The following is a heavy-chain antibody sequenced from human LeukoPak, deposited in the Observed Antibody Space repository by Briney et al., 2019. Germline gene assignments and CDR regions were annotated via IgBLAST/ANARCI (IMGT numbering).Heavy chain of an antibody. D-gene: IGHD3-10*01. CDR3: AREVRWGNYFDY. CDR2: IYYSGST. V-gene: IGHV4-31*03. Sequence: SETLSLTCTVSGCSISSGGYYWSWIRQHPGKGLEWIGYIYYSGSTYYNPSLKSRVTISVETSKNQFSLKLSSVTAADTAVYYCAREVRWGNYFDYWGQGTLVTVSS. CDR1: GCSISSGGYY. J-gene: IGHJ4*02.